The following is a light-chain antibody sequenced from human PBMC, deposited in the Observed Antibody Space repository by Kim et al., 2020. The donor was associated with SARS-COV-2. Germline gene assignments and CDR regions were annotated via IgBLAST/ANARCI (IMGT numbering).Light chain of an antibody. CDR1: QSVSSSY. J-gene: IGKJ1*01. V-gene: IGKV3-20*01. Sequence: EIVLTQSPGTLSLSPGERATLSCRASQSVSSSYSAWYQQKPGQAPRLLIHDASSRATGVPDRFSGSGSGTDFTLTISRLEPEDFAVYYCKQYGDSRWTFGQGTKVDIK. CDR2: DAS. CDR3: KQYGDSRWT.